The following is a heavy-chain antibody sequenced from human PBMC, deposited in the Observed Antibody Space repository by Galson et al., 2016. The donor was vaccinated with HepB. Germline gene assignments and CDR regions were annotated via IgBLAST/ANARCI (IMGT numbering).Heavy chain of an antibody. CDR3: ARGGGFPSYYYYGMDV. Sequence: LRLSCAASGFTFNTYDMHWVRQPTGKGLECVPAIGTAGDTYYPGSVKGRFTISRENAKNSLYLQMNSLRAGDTAVYYCARGGGFPSYYYYGMDVWGQGTTVTVSS. D-gene: IGHD3-16*01. CDR2: IGTAGDT. J-gene: IGHJ6*02. V-gene: IGHV3-13*01. CDR1: GFTFNTYD.